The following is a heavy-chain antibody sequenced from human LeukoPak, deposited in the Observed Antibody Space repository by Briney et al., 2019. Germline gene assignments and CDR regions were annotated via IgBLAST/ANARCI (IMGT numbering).Heavy chain of an antibody. CDR1: GVSVTNYY. D-gene: IGHD3-16*01. CDR3: ARDLTARGSFDY. V-gene: IGHV4-4*07. CDR2: NYPTGDT. Sequence: SETLTLTCSVSGVSVTNYYWSWVRQPAGKRLEWIGRNYPTGDTIYNPSLKSRVTMSVDMSKNHLSLKLTSVTAADAAVYYCARDLTARGSFDYWGQGILVSVSS. J-gene: IGHJ4*02.